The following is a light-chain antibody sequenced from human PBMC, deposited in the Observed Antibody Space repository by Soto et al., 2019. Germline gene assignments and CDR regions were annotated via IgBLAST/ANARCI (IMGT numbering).Light chain of an antibody. CDR2: EVS. V-gene: IGLV2-8*01. CDR3: SSYAGSGIGV. Sequence: QSALTQPPSASGSPGQSVAISCTGSNSDVGAYNYVSWYQQHPGKAPKLVISEVSKRPSGVPDRFSGSKSDNTASLTVSGLQAEDEADYYCSSYAGSGIGVFGGGTKLTVL. J-gene: IGLJ3*02. CDR1: NSDVGAYNY.